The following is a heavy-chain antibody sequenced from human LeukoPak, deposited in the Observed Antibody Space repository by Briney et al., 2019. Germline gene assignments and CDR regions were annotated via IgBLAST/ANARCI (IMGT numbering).Heavy chain of an antibody. J-gene: IGHJ6*03. D-gene: IGHD6-19*01. V-gene: IGHV1-2*02. CDR1: GYTFTGYY. Sequence: GASVKVSCKASGYTFTGYYIHWVRQAPGQGLEWMGWINPNSGGTNYAQKFQGRVTMTRDTSISTAYMELSRLRSDDTAVFYCTRGRDIAVAGTFHYYYMDVWGKGTTVTISS. CDR3: TRGRDIAVAGTFHYYYMDV. CDR2: INPNSGGT.